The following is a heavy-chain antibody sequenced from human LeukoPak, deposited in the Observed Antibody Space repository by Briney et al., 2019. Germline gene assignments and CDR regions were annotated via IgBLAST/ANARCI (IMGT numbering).Heavy chain of an antibody. CDR2: INPNSGGT. D-gene: IGHD2-2*01. CDR3: AREDIVVVPLFDP. V-gene: IGHV1-2*02. J-gene: IGHJ5*02. CDR1: GGTFSSYA. Sequence: ASVKVSCKASGGTFSSYAISWVRQAPGQGLEWMGWINPNSGGTNYAQKFQGRVTMTRDTSISTAYMELSRLRSDDTAVYYCAREDIVVVPLFDPWGQGTLVTVSS.